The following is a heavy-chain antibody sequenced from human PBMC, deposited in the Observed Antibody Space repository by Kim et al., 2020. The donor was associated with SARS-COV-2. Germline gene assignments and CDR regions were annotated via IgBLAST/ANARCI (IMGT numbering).Heavy chain of an antibody. D-gene: IGHD1-26*01. CDR3: AKDNRSGSYGLGASDI. Sequence: GGSLRLSCAASGFTFKNYGIHWVRQSQGKGLEWVAFVSDDGRNKYYVDSVKGRFTISRDNSKNTLYLQMNSLRAEDTAVYYCAKDNRSGSYGLGASDIWGQGTMVTVSS. CDR2: VSDDGRNK. V-gene: IGHV3-30*18. CDR1: GFTFKNYG. J-gene: IGHJ3*02.